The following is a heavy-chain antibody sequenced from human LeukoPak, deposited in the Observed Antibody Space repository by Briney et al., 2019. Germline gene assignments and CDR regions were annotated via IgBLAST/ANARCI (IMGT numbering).Heavy chain of an antibody. Sequence: ASVKVSCKASGYTFINYAISWVRQAPGQGLEWMGWISAYNGNTNYAQKLQGRVTMTTDTSTSTAYMELRSLRSDDTAVYYCARFYYGSGSSLRWFDPWGQGTLVTVSS. CDR1: GYTFINYA. D-gene: IGHD3-10*01. CDR2: ISAYNGNT. CDR3: ARFYYGSGSSLRWFDP. J-gene: IGHJ5*02. V-gene: IGHV1-18*01.